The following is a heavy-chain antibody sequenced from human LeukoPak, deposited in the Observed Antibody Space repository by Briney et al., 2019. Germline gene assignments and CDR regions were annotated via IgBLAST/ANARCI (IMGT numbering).Heavy chain of an antibody. D-gene: IGHD3-16*02. CDR1: GGSISSGGYY. J-gene: IGHJ6*02. CDR3: AWSLGELSASPYYYGMDV. Sequence: PSETLSLTCTVSGGSISSGGYYWSWIRQHPGKGLEWIGYIYYSGSTYYNPSLKSRVTISADTSKNQFSLKLSSVTAADTAVYYCAWSLGELSASPYYYGMDVWGQGTTVTVSS. V-gene: IGHV4-31*03. CDR2: IYYSGST.